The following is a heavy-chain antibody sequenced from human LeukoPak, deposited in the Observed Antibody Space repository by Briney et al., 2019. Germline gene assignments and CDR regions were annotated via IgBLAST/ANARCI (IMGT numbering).Heavy chain of an antibody. CDR3: ARGPATAIPTFFDY. V-gene: IGHV4-38-2*02. J-gene: IGHJ4*02. CDR1: GYSISSGFY. CDR2: IYHSGST. D-gene: IGHD2-2*02. Sequence: SETLSLTCTVSGYSISSGFYWGWIRQPPGKGLEWIGSIYHSGSTNYNPSLKSRVTISVDTSKNQFSLKLSSVTAADTAVYYCARGPATAIPTFFDYWGQGTLVTVSS.